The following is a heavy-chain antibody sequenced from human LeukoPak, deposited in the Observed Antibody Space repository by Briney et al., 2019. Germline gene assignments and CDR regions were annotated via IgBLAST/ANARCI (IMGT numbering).Heavy chain of an antibody. Sequence: GRSLRLSCAASGFTFDDYAMHWVRQAPGKGLEWVSGNSWNSGSIGYADSVKGRFTISRGNAKNSLYLQMNSLRAEDTALYYCASRPQTILERGDYWGQGTLVTVSS. CDR2: NSWNSGSI. J-gene: IGHJ4*02. V-gene: IGHV3-9*01. CDR1: GFTFDDYA. D-gene: IGHD3-3*01. CDR3: ASRPQTILERGDY.